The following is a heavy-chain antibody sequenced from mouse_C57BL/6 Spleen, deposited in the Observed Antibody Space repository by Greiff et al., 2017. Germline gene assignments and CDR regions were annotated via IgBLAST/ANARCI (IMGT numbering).Heavy chain of an antibody. CDR1: GFTFSDYY. D-gene: IGHD2-1*01. J-gene: IGHJ2*01. V-gene: IGHV5-16*01. CDR3: ARDDGNYDFDY. CDR2: INYDGSST. Sequence: EVKLMESEGGLVQPGSSMKLSCTASGFTFSDYYMAWVRQVPEKGLEWVANINYDGSSTYYLDSLKSRFIISRDNAKNILYLQMSSLKSEDTATYYCARDDGNYDFDYWGQGTTLTVSS.